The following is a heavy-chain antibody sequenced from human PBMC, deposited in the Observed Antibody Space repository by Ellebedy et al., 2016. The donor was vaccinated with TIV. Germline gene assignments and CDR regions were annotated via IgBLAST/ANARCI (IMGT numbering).Heavy chain of an antibody. CDR3: ARDLIPAAMGMDV. Sequence: SETLSLXXTVSGASITHPNHFWTWIRQLPGTGLEWIGYTYYSGSASYNPSLKDRVGISVDTSKSQFSLSLTSVTAADTAVYYCARDLIPAAMGMDVWGQGTTVTVSS. D-gene: IGHD2-2*01. CDR2: TYYSGSA. J-gene: IGHJ6*02. CDR1: GASITHPNHF. V-gene: IGHV4-31*03.